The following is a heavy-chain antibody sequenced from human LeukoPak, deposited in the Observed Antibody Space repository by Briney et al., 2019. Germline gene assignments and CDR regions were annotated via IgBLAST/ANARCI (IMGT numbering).Heavy chain of an antibody. CDR2: ISTYNGNT. CDR1: GYTFTTYG. D-gene: IGHD3-16*01. V-gene: IGHV1-18*01. CDR3: ARLTSKAGGHLDY. Sequence: GASVKVSCKASGYTFTTYGISWVRQAPGQGLEWMGWISTYNGNTNYAQQFQGRVTMTTDTSMSTTYMELRSLRSDDTAVYYCARLTSKAGGHLDYWAQGTLVTVSS. J-gene: IGHJ4*02.